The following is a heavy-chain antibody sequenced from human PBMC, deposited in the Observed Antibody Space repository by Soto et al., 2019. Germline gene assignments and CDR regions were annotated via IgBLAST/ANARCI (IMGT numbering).Heavy chain of an antibody. J-gene: IGHJ6*02. CDR2: ITRNSDI. V-gene: IGHV3-21*01. CDR3: AREETAWPLAYGLDV. CDR1: GFTFSSYS. D-gene: IGHD2-21*02. Sequence: GGSLRLSCAASGFTFSSYSMHWVRQAPGKGLEWVSAITRNSDIYYADSVKGRFTTSRDNAQNSVSLQMDSLRAEDTAVYYCAREETAWPLAYGLDVWGQGTTVTVSS.